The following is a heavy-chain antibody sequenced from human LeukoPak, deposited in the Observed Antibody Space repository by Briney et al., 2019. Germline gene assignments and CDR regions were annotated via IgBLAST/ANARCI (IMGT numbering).Heavy chain of an antibody. V-gene: IGHV1-69*05. CDR3: ASEDYYGSGSYTLNWFDP. J-gene: IGHJ5*02. CDR2: IIPIFGTA. CDR1: GGTFSSYA. Sequence: SVKVSCKASGGTFSSYAISWVRQAPGQGLEWMGRIIPIFGTANYAQKFQGRVTITTDESTSTAYMELSSLRSEDTVVYYCASEDYYGSGSYTLNWFDPWGQGTLVTVSS. D-gene: IGHD3-10*01.